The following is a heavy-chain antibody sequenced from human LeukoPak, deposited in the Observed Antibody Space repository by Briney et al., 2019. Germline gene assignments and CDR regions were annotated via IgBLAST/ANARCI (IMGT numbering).Heavy chain of an antibody. CDR3: AAGEHGYHDNDAFDI. D-gene: IGHD5-24*01. V-gene: IGHV3-74*01. CDR2: INSDGSST. Sequence: GGSLRLSCAASGFTFSSYWMHWVRQAPGKGLVWVSRINSDGSSTSYADSVKGRFTISRDNAKNTLYLQMNSPRAEDTAVYYCAAGEHGYHDNDAFDIWGQGTMVTVSS. CDR1: GFTFSSYW. J-gene: IGHJ3*02.